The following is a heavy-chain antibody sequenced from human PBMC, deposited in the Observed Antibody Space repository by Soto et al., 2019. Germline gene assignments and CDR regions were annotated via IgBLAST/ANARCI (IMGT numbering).Heavy chain of an antibody. J-gene: IGHJ4*02. CDR1: GFTFDDYA. Sequence: EVQLVESGGGLVQPGRSLRLSCAASGFTFDDYAMHWVRQAPGKGLEWVSGISWNSGSIGYADSVKGRFTISRDIAKNSLYLQMNSLRAEDTALYYCAKETTSGDFDYWGQGTLVTVSS. CDR2: ISWNSGSI. D-gene: IGHD3-10*01. CDR3: AKETTSGDFDY. V-gene: IGHV3-9*01.